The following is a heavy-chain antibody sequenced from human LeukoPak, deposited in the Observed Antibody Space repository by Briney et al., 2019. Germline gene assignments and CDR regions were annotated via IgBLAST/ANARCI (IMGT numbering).Heavy chain of an antibody. D-gene: IGHD3-10*01. V-gene: IGHV4-39*01. CDR1: GGSITGTTYY. CDR2: SYYSGNT. CDR3: RTRGFGELLGEGFDP. Sequence: SETLSLTCSLSGGSITGTTYYWGWIRQPPGKGLEWIGSSYYSGNTYYNPSLESRVTISLDTSRKQFSLKLSSVTAADTAVYCARTRGFGELLGEGFDPWGQGTLVTVSS. J-gene: IGHJ5*02.